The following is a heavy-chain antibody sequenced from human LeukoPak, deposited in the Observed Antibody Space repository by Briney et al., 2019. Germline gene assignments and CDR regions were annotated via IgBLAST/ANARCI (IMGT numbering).Heavy chain of an antibody. V-gene: IGHV1-69*04. D-gene: IGHD2-8*01. CDR2: IIPILGIA. CDR1: GGTFSFYA. Sequence: SVKVSCKASGGTFSFYAINWVRQAPGQGLEWMGRIIPILGIANYAQKFQGRVTITADKSTSTAYMELSSLRSEDTAVYYCARASECTNGVCYRAYYYYGMDVWGQGTTVTVSS. J-gene: IGHJ6*02. CDR3: ARASECTNGVCYRAYYYYGMDV.